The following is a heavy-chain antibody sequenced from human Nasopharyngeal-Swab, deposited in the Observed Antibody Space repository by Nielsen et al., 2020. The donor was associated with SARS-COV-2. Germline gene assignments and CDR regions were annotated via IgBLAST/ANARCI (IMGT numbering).Heavy chain of an antibody. CDR3: ARDSGSYPFFDY. Sequence: WIRQPPGKGLEWVANIKQDGSEKYYVDSVRGRFTISRDNAKNSLYLQMNSLRAEDTAVCYCARDSGSYPFFDYWGQGTLVTVSS. V-gene: IGHV3-7*01. J-gene: IGHJ4*02. CDR2: IKQDGSEK. D-gene: IGHD1-26*01.